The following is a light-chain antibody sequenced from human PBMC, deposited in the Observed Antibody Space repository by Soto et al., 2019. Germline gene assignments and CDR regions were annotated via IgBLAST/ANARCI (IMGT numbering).Light chain of an antibody. J-gene: IGLJ1*01. CDR3: SSYTSSSTRLV. CDR2: DVS. CDR1: SSDVGGYNY. V-gene: IGLV2-14*01. Sequence: QSVLTQPASVSGSPGQSITISCTGTSSDVGGYNYVSWYQQHPGKAPKLMIYDVSNRPSGVSNRFSGSKPGNTASLTISGLQAEDEADYYCSSYTSSSTRLVFGTGTKVTVL.